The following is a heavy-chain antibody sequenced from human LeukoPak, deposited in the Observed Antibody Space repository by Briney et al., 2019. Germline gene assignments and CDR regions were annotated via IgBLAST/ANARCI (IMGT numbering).Heavy chain of an antibody. Sequence: PGGSLRLSCEASGFSLSSYFISWIRQAPGKGLEWISYITNTGRSTNYADAVKGRFTISRDNGKQSVYLEMTDLRAEDTAVYYCAREASGNYHVFDYWGQGTLLIVSS. CDR2: ITNTGRST. V-gene: IGHV3-11*04. J-gene: IGHJ4*02. D-gene: IGHD6-25*01. CDR3: AREASGNYHVFDY. CDR1: GFSLSSYF.